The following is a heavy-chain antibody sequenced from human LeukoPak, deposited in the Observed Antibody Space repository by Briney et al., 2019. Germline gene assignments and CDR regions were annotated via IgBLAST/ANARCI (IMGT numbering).Heavy chain of an antibody. J-gene: IGHJ4*02. CDR2: INSNGGDT. CDR1: GFIFSSYS. V-gene: IGHV3-64D*06. CDR3: VRVFGSGSGKYYADY. D-gene: IGHD3-10*01. Sequence: PGGSLRLSCSASGFIFSSYSVHWVRQAPGKGLDYVSAINSNGGDTYYADSVKGRFTVSRDNSQNTLYLQMSSLSAEDTAIYYCVRVFGSGSGKYYADYWGQGTLVTVSS.